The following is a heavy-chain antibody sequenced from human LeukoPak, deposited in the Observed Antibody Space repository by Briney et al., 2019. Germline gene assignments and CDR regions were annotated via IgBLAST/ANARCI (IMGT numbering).Heavy chain of an antibody. CDR3: ARVGYYDFWSGPSRFDP. V-gene: IGHV4-34*01. CDR1: GGSFSGYY. CDR2: INHSGST. Sequence: KPSETLSLTCAVYGGSFSGYYWSWIRQPPGKGLEWIGEINHSGSTNYNPSLKSRVTISVDTSKNQFSLKLSSVTAADTAVYYCARVGYYDFWSGPSRFDPWGQGTLVTVSS. J-gene: IGHJ5*02. D-gene: IGHD3-3*01.